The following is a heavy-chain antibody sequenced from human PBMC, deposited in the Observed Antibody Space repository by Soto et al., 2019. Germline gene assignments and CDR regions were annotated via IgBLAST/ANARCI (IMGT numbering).Heavy chain of an antibody. Sequence: PSETLSLTCAVYGGSFSGYYWSWIRQPPGKGLEWIGEINHSGSTNYNPSLKSRVTISVDTSKNQFSLKLSSVTAADTAVYYCARGVESWFGASYYYYYGMDVWGQGTTVTVSS. J-gene: IGHJ6*02. D-gene: IGHD3-10*01. V-gene: IGHV4-34*01. CDR1: GGSFSGYY. CDR2: INHSGST. CDR3: ARGVESWFGASYYYYYGMDV.